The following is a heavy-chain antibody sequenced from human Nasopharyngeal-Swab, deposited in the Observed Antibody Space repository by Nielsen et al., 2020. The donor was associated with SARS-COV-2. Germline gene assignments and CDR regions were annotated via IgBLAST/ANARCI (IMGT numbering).Heavy chain of an antibody. Sequence: SETLSLTCAVYGGSFSGFYWNWIRQPPGRGLEWIGEINHSERTNYNPSLKSRITLSVDTSNKQVSLKMRSVTAADTAVYYCARAGRVGDVFVGLDVWGQGTTVTVSS. J-gene: IGHJ6*02. CDR1: GGSFSGFY. D-gene: IGHD3-10*02. CDR2: INHSERT. V-gene: IGHV4-34*01. CDR3: ARAGRVGDVFVGLDV.